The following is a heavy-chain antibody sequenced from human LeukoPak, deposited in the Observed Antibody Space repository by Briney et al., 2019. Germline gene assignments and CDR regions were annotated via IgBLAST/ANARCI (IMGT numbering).Heavy chain of an antibody. CDR1: GYSISSGYQ. J-gene: IGHJ6*03. CDR2: IYHSGRT. CDR3: ARAFYPGYYSYMAV. D-gene: IGHD3-3*02. Sequence: SETLSLTCSVSGYSISSGYQWGWIRQAPGKGLEWIGNIYHSGRTFYNPSLKSRVTISVDTSKNQFPLKLSSVTAADTAVYYCARAFYPGYYSYMAVWGKGTTVTVSS. V-gene: IGHV4-38-2*02.